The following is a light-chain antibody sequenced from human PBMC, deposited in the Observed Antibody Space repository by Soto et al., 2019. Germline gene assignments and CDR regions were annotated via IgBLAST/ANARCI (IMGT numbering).Light chain of an antibody. J-gene: IGLJ3*02. CDR2: VNSDGSH. CDR3: QTWGTGIRV. V-gene: IGLV4-69*01. CDR1: SGHSTYA. Sequence: QSVLTQSPSASASLGASVKLTCTLSSGHSTYAIARHQQQPEKGPRYLMKVNSDGSHSKGDGIPDRFSGSSSGAERYLTISSLQSEDEADYYCQTWGTGIRVFGGGTKLTVL.